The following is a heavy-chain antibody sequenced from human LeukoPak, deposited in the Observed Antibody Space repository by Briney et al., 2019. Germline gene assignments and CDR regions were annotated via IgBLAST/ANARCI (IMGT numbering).Heavy chain of an antibody. V-gene: IGHV3-23*01. J-gene: IGHJ4*02. CDR2: ISGSGTST. Sequence: GGSPRLSCAASGFTFSSDAMSWVRQAPGKGLEWVSAISGSGTSTYYADSVKGRFTISRDNSKNTLYLQMNSLRAEDTAVYYCAKYYSGSGTYYFAPFDYWGQGTLVTVSS. CDR1: GFTFSSDA. D-gene: IGHD3-10*01. CDR3: AKYYSGSGTYYFAPFDY.